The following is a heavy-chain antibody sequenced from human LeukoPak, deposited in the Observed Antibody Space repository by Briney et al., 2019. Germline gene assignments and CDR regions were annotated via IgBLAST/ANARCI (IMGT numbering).Heavy chain of an antibody. V-gene: IGHV1-46*01. Sequence: GASVKVSCKASGYTFTSYYMHWVRQAPGQGREWMGTINPSSGSRSYAQKFQGRVTMTRDTSTNIVYMELSSLRSEDTAVYYCARSGSIRGYDFWSGYYPAFDYWGRGTLVTVSS. D-gene: IGHD3-3*01. CDR3: ARSGSIRGYDFWSGYYPAFDY. CDR1: GYTFTSYY. J-gene: IGHJ4*02. CDR2: INPSSGSR.